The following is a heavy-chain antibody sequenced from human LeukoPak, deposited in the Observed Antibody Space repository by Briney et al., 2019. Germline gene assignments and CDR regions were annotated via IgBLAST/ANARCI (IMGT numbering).Heavy chain of an antibody. D-gene: IGHD3-10*01. Sequence: SETLSLTCAVSGYSLSSGYYWGWIRPPPGKGLEYVGSIHQSGSTYYNPSLKSRVTMSLDTSRNQFSLKLSSVTAADTAVYYCVRDGNYYGYNWFDPWGQGALVTVSS. CDR3: VRDGNYYGYNWFDP. J-gene: IGHJ5*02. V-gene: IGHV4-38-2*02. CDR1: GYSLSSGYY. CDR2: IHQSGST.